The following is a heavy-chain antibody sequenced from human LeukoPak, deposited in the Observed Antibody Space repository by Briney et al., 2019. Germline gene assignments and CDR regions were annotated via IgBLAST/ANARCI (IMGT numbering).Heavy chain of an antibody. Sequence: GGSLRLSCEASGFTFSGYEMNWVRQAPGKGLEWLSYISTRSTTYYADSVKGRFTISRDNAKNSLYLQMNSLRAEDTAVYYCAKKGSGYPNFDYWGQGTLVTVSS. J-gene: IGHJ4*02. D-gene: IGHD3-22*01. CDR3: AKKGSGYPNFDY. CDR2: ISTRSTT. V-gene: IGHV3-48*03. CDR1: GFTFSGYE.